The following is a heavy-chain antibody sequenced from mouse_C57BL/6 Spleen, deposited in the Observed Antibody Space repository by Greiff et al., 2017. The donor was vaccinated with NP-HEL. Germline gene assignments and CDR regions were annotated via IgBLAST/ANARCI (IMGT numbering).Heavy chain of an antibody. D-gene: IGHD2-4*01. J-gene: IGHJ3*01. CDR2: INPSSGYT. Sequence: QVQLQQSGAELARPGASVKMSCKASGYTFTSYTMHWVKQRPGQGLEWIGYINPSSGYTKYNQKFKDKATLTADKSSSTAYLQLSSLTSEDSAVYYCARSPPYDYDAAWFAYWGQGTLVTVSA. V-gene: IGHV1-4*01. CDR1: GYTFTSYT. CDR3: ARSPPYDYDAAWFAY.